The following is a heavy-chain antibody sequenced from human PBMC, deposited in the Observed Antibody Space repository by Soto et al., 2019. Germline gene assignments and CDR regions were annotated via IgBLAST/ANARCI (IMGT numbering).Heavy chain of an antibody. CDR3: ARDGGYSYGWSYYGMDV. J-gene: IGHJ6*02. Sequence: LSLTCAISGDSVSSNSAAWNWIRQSPSRGLEWLGRTYYRSKWYNDYAVSVKSRITINPDTSKNQFSLQLNSVTPEDTAVYYCARDGGYSYGWSYYGMDVWGQGTTVTVSS. CDR1: GDSVSSNSAA. CDR2: TYYRSKWYN. V-gene: IGHV6-1*01. D-gene: IGHD5-18*01.